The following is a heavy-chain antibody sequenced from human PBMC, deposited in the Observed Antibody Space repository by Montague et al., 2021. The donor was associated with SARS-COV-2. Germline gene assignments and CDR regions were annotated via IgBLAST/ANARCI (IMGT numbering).Heavy chain of an antibody. V-gene: IGHV4-59*01. D-gene: IGHD3-10*01. CDR1: GGSISSYY. J-gene: IGHJ4*02. CDR3: AREISGPDYFDY. CDR2: VHYTGST. Sequence: SETLSLTCEVSGGSISSYYWSWIRQSPGKGLEWIGYVHYTGSTKYNPSLKTRVTLSLDTPKNRFSLKLSSVTAADTAVYYCAREISGPDYFDYWGQGTLVTVSS.